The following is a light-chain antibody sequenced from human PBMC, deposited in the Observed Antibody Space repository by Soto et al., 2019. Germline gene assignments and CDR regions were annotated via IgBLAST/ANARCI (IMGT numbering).Light chain of an antibody. J-gene: IGKJ3*01. CDR3: AQYNNWPPVT. CDR1: QSVSSN. CDR2: GAS. Sequence: EIVMTQSPAPLSVSPGARATLSCRASQSVSSNFAWYPQKPGHAPRLLIYGASTRATGIPARFSGSGSGTEFTLTISSLQSEDFADDYCAQYNNWPPVTLGPGTKVDIK. V-gene: IGKV3-15*01.